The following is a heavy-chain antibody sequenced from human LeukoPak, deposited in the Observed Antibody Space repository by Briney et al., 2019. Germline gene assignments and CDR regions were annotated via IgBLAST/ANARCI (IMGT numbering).Heavy chain of an antibody. CDR1: GYTLTELS. CDR3: ARSGSGYYFGPHENHLYYYYYGMDV. Sequence: ASVKVSCKVSGYTLTELSMHWVRQAPGKGLEWMGGFDPEDGETIYPQKFQGRVTMTEDTSTDTAYMELSSLRSEDTAVYYCARSGSGYYFGPHENHLYYYYYGMDVWGQGTTVTVSS. D-gene: IGHD3-22*01. V-gene: IGHV1-24*01. J-gene: IGHJ6*02. CDR2: FDPEDGET.